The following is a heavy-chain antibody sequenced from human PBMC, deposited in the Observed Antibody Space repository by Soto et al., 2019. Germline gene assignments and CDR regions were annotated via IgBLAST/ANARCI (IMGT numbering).Heavy chain of an antibody. J-gene: IGHJ4*01. Sequence: YSFTRYYSSWVRQMPGTGLEWIGIIYSGDSDTRYSPSFQGQVTISADKSISTAYLQWISLKASDTAMYFCARLGRIYYFDDWGHGTLVTVSS. CDR2: IYSGDSDT. D-gene: IGHD2-15*01. CDR3: ARLGRIYYFDD. CDR1: YSFTRYY. V-gene: IGHV5-51*01.